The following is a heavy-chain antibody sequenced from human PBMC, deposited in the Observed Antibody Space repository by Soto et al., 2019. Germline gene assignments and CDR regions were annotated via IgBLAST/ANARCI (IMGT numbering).Heavy chain of an antibody. V-gene: IGHV3-11*05. CDR3: ARDWLLWFGESRASYYFDY. D-gene: IGHD3-10*01. Sequence: PGGSLRLSCAASGFTFSDYYMSWSRQAPGKGLEWVSYNSSSSSYTNYADSVKGRFTISRDNAKNSLYLQMNSLRAEDTAVYYCARDWLLWFGESRASYYFDYWGQGTLVTVSS. CDR2: NSSSSSYT. J-gene: IGHJ4*02. CDR1: GFTFSDYY.